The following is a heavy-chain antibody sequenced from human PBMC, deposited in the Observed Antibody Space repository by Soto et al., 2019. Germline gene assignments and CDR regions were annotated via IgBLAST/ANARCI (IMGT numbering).Heavy chain of an antibody. CDR3: ARNSGSYYRMYNWFDP. CDR1: GGSISSYY. D-gene: IGHD3-10*01. J-gene: IGHJ5*02. V-gene: IGHV4-59*08. Sequence: SETLSLACTGSGGSISSYYWIWIRQPPWKGVEWIGYIYYSGSTHYNPSLKSRVTISVDTSKSQLSLKLSPVTAADTAVYYCARNSGSYYRMYNWFDPWGQGTLVTVSS. CDR2: IYYSGST.